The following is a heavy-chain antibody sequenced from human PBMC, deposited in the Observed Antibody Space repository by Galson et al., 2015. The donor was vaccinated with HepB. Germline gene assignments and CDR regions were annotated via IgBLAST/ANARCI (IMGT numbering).Heavy chain of an antibody. J-gene: IGHJ6*03. V-gene: IGHV3-48*02. CDR3: ARGSEEYDFWSGYYRDTYYYYYYYMDV. Sequence: SLRLSCAASGFTFSSYTMNWVRQAPGKGLEWVSSISGSYTIYYADSVKGRFTISRDNAKNSLYLQMNSLRDEDTAVYYCARGSEEYDFWSGYYRDTYYYYYYYMDVWGKGTTVTVSS. CDR1: GFTFSSYT. D-gene: IGHD3-3*01. CDR2: ISGSYTI.